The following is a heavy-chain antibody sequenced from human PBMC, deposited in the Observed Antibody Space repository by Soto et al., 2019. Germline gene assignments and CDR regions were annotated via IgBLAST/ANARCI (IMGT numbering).Heavy chain of an antibody. J-gene: IGHJ4*02. CDR2: SSRQYEQ. D-gene: IGHD1-26*01. V-gene: IGHV2-5*01. Sequence: SGPTLVNPTQTLTVTCTFSGFSLSTSGAGVGCSGQSPGKAPEWLALSSRQYEQRYSPGLKSRLSITKDTSKNQVVLTMTDLDPVDTPSYFCAHRYGGNYYRWHFASRRQRTLVTVSS. CDR1: GFSLSTSGAG. CDR3: AHRYGGNYYRWHFAS.